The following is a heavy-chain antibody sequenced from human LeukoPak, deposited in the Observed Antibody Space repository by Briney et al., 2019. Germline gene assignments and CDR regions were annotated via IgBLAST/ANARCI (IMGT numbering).Heavy chain of an antibody. J-gene: IGHJ6*02. Sequence: ASVTVSCKASGYTFTDSYIHWVRQAPGQGLEWMGWINPNSGGTNYAQKFQGRVTMTRDTSTSTVYMELSSLRSEDTAVYYCARELSTVSMSYGMDVWGQGTTVTVSS. D-gene: IGHD3-16*02. CDR1: GYTFTDSY. V-gene: IGHV1-2*02. CDR3: ARELSTVSMSYGMDV. CDR2: INPNSGGT.